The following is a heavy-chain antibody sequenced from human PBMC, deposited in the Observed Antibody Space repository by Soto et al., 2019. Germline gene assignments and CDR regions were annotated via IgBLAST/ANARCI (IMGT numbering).Heavy chain of an antibody. V-gene: IGHV3-30*18. Sequence: PVGSLGPSVTASGFPLGDFGMHWLRQAPGKGHEWVAVISHDGIGKFYAESGKDLFTISRDNSKNTLYLQMSGLRAEDTAVYYCAKSPDFFCNSANCDRYYLDYWSQGTLVTGSS. CDR2: ISHDGIGK. CDR3: AKSPDFFCNSANCDRYYLDY. J-gene: IGHJ4*02. D-gene: IGHD2-2*01. CDR1: GFPLGDFG.